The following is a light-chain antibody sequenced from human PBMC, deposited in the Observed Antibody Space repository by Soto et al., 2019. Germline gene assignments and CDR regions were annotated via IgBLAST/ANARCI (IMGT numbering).Light chain of an antibody. CDR3: QQHNSYSRT. CDR2: KAF. Sequence: DIQMPQSPSPLSASVGDRFTITCRASQSISSWLAWYQQKPGKAPKLLIYKAFSLEIGVPSRFSGSGSGTEFTFTISSLQPDDFATYYCQQHNSYSRTFGQGTKVDI. J-gene: IGKJ1*01. CDR1: QSISSW. V-gene: IGKV1-5*03.